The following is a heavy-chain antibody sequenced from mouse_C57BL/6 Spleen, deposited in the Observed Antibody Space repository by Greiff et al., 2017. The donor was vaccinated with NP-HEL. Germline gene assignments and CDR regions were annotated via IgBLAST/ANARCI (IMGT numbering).Heavy chain of an antibody. CDR1: GYSITSGYY. J-gene: IGHJ2*01. V-gene: IGHV3-6*01. Sequence: DVKLQESGPGLVKPSPSLSLTCSVTGYSITSGYYWNWIRQFPGNKLEWMGYISYDGSNNYNPSLKNRISITRDTSKNQFFLKLNSVTTEDTATYYCARRFDYWGQGTTLTVSS. CDR2: ISYDGSN. CDR3: ARRFDY.